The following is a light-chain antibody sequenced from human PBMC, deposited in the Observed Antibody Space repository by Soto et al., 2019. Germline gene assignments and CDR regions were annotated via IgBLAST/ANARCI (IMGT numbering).Light chain of an antibody. Sequence: DIQMTQSPSSLSASVGDRVTIACRSSQDISNYLAWYQQKPGKVPKLLIFVASTLQSGVPSRFSGGGSGTDFTLTISSLQPEDVATYYCQEYNSVPLTFGGGTKVDIK. CDR2: VAS. V-gene: IGKV1-27*01. J-gene: IGKJ4*01. CDR1: QDISNY. CDR3: QEYNSVPLT.